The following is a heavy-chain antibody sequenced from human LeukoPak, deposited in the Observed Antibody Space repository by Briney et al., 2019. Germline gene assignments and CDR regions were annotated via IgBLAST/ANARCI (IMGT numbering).Heavy chain of an antibody. Sequence: PSETLSLTCSVSGYSISSGYHWAWFRQTPGKRLEWLGSIYQDGSTYDNLSLKSRVTLSVDTSKNQFSPKVKTVTVADTAVYYCARSEIDDYSRYWGKGTLVLVSS. D-gene: IGHD3-16*01. CDR3: ARSEIDDYSRY. CDR1: GYSISSGYH. V-gene: IGHV4-38-2*02. CDR2: IYQDGST. J-gene: IGHJ4*02.